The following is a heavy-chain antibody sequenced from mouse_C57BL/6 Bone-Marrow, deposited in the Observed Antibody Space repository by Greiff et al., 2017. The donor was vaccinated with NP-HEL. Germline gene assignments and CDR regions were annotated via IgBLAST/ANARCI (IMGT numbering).Heavy chain of an antibody. CDR3: ARHLGDFDY. D-gene: IGHD4-1*01. CDR1: GFTFSSYG. V-gene: IGHV5-6*01. CDR2: ISSGGSYT. J-gene: IGHJ2*01. Sequence: EVQLQESGGDLVKPGGSLKLSCAASGFTFSSYGMSWVRQTPDKRLEWVATISSGGSYTYYPDIVKGRFTISRDNAKNTLYLQMSSLKSEDTAMYYCARHLGDFDYWGQGTTLTVSS.